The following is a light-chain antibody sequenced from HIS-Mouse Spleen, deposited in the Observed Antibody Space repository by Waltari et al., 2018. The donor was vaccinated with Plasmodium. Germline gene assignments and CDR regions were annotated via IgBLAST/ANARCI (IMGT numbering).Light chain of an antibody. J-gene: IGKJ3*01. CDR1: QSVSSN. Sequence: EIVMTQSPATLSVSPGERATLSCRASQSVSSNLAWYQQKPGQAPRLLIYGASTRATGIPARFSGSGSGTEFTLTISGRQSEDFAVYYCQQYNNWSFTFGPGTKVDIK. V-gene: IGKV3-15*01. CDR3: QQYNNWSFT. CDR2: GAS.